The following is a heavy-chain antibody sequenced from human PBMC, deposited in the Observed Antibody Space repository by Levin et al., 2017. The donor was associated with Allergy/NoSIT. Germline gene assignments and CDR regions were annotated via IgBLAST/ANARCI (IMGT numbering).Heavy chain of an antibody. CDR2: INPSGGST. CDR1: GYTFTSYY. D-gene: IGHD3-9*01. Sequence: GESLKISCKASGYTFTSYYMHWVRQAPGQGLEWMGIINPSGGSTSYAQKFQGRVTMTRDTSTSTVYMELSSLRSEDTAVYYCARIYYDILTGHYYYYGMDVWGQGTTVTVSS. V-gene: IGHV1-46*01. CDR3: ARIYYDILTGHYYYYGMDV. J-gene: IGHJ6*02.